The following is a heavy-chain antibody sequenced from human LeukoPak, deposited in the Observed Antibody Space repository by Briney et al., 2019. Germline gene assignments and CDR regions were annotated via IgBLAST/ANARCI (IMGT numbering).Heavy chain of an antibody. J-gene: IGHJ5*02. CDR2: IYYSGST. V-gene: IGHV4-39*07. D-gene: IGHD3-10*01. CDR1: GGSISSSIYY. Sequence: SETLSLTCTVSGGSISSSIYYWGWIRQPSGKGLEWIGSIYYSGSTYYNPSLKSRVTISVDTSKNQFSLKLSSVTAADTAVYYCARDRITMVRGVLNWFDPWGQGTLVTVSS. CDR3: ARDRITMVRGVLNWFDP.